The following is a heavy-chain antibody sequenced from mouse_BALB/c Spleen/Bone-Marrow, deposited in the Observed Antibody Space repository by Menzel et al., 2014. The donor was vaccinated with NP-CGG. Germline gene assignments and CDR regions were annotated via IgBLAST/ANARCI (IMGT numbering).Heavy chain of an antibody. CDR1: GYAFSSYW. CDR2: IYPGDGDT. J-gene: IGHJ2*01. CDR3: AFGNYDFDY. Sequence: VQLQQSGAELVRPGSSVKISCKASGYAFSSYWMNWVKQRPGQGLEWIGQIYPGDGDTNYSGKFKGKATLTTDESSSTAYMQLSSLTSEDSAVYFCAFGNYDFDYWGQGTTLTVSS. D-gene: IGHD2-1*01. V-gene: IGHV1-80*01.